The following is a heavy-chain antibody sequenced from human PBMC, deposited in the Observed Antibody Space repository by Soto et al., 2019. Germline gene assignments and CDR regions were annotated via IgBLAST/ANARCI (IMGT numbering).Heavy chain of an antibody. D-gene: IGHD3-9*01. V-gene: IGHV3-74*01. CDR2: INSDGSRT. CDR3: ARDFLTYPAY. Sequence: GWSLRLSCAASGFTLSSFWMHWVRQAPGKGLVWVSGINSDGSRTNYADSVRGRFTISRDNAKSTLYLQMNSLRTDDTALYYCARDFLTYPAYWGQGTPVTVSS. J-gene: IGHJ4*02. CDR1: GFTLSSFW.